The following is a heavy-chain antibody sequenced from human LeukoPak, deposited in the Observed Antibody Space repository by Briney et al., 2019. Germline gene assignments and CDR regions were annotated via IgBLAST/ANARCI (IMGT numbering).Heavy chain of an antibody. Sequence: GSLRLSCAASGFAFSSYSMNWVRQAPGKGLEWVSSISSSSSYIYYADSVKGRFTISRDNAKNSLYLQMNSLRAEDTAVYYCARVDRQWGYFDYWGQGTLVTVSS. CDR2: ISSSSSYI. D-gene: IGHD6-19*01. CDR3: ARVDRQWGYFDY. V-gene: IGHV3-21*01. J-gene: IGHJ4*02. CDR1: GFAFSSYS.